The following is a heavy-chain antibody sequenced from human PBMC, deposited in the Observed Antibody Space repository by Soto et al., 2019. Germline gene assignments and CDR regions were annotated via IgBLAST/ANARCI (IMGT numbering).Heavy chain of an antibody. V-gene: IGHV3-23*01. D-gene: IGHD3-10*01. CDR3: AIDYIPGPPDYFDY. Sequence: GGSLRLSCAASGFTFSSYTMTWVRQAPGKGLEWISVIIGSGTSTYYADSVKGRFTISRDNSKNTLYLQMNNLRPEDTSIYYCAIDYIPGPPDYFDYWGQGTLVTVSS. CDR1: GFTFSSYT. J-gene: IGHJ4*02. CDR2: IIGSGTST.